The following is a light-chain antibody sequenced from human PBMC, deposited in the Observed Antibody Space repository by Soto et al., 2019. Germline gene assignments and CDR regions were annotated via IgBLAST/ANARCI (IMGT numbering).Light chain of an antibody. Sequence: DIQMTQSPSSLSASVGDRVTITCRASQSISSYLNWYQQKPGKAPKLLIYAASSLQSGVPSRFSGSGSGTDFTLTISSLQPEDFAVYYCQQYNNWPQTFGQGTKVAIK. CDR1: QSISSY. CDR2: AAS. J-gene: IGKJ1*01. CDR3: QQYNNWPQT. V-gene: IGKV1-39*01.